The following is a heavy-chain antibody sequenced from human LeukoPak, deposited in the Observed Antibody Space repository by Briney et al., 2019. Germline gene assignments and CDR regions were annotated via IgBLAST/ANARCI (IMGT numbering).Heavy chain of an antibody. Sequence: GGSLRLSCAASGFTFSSYSMNWVRQAPGKGLEWVSAISGSGGSTYYADSVKGRFTISRDNSKNTLYLQMNSLRAEDTAVYYCAKVSGYDFWSGYWFDPWGQGTLVTVSS. CDR2: ISGSGGST. CDR1: GFTFSSYS. J-gene: IGHJ5*02. V-gene: IGHV3-23*01. D-gene: IGHD3-3*01. CDR3: AKVSGYDFWSGYWFDP.